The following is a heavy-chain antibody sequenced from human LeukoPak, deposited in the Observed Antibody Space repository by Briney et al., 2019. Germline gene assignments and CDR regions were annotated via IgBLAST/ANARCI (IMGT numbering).Heavy chain of an antibody. CDR3: ARGRYCSSTSCYTHSFDP. CDR2: IYYSGST. V-gene: IGHV4-39*06. D-gene: IGHD2-2*02. J-gene: IGHJ5*02. CDR1: GGTISSSSYY. Sequence: SEILSLTCTVSGGTISSSSYYWGWIRQPPGKGLEWIGSIYYSGSTYYDPSLKSRVTLSVDTSKNQFTLKLSSVTAADTAVYYCARGRYCSSTSCYTHSFDPWGQGTLVTVSS.